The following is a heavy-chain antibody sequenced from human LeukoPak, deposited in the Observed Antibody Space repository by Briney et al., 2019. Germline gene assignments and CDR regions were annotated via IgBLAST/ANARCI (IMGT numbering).Heavy chain of an antibody. CDR2: LYSGGNT. J-gene: IGHJ4*02. V-gene: IGHV3-53*01. CDR1: GFTFSSYA. D-gene: IGHD3-10*01. Sequence: GGSQRLSCAASGFTFSSYAMSWVRQAPGKGLEWVSVLYSGGNTYYADSVKGRFTISRDNSKNTPYLQMNSLRAEDTAVYYCARYDGGSGPFDYWGQGTLVTVPS. CDR3: ARYDGGSGPFDY.